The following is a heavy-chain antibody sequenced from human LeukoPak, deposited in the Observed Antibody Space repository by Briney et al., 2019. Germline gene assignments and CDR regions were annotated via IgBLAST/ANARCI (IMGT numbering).Heavy chain of an antibody. J-gene: IGHJ4*02. CDR1: GFTFSSYG. V-gene: IGHV3-30*02. Sequence: PGGPLRLSCAASGFTFSSYGMHWVRQAPGKGLEWVAFIRYDGSNKYYADSVKGRFTISRDNSKNTLYLQMNSLRAEDTAVSYCAKDSGPYDYWSGYYQTPNDSWGQGTLVTVSS. D-gene: IGHD3-3*01. CDR2: IRYDGSNK. CDR3: AKDSGPYDYWSGYYQTPNDS.